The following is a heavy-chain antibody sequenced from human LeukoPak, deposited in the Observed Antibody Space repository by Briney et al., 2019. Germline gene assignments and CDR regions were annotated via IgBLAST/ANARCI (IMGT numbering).Heavy chain of an antibody. D-gene: IGHD6-19*01. V-gene: IGHV1-18*01. Sequence: GASVKVSCKASGYTFTSYGISWVRQAPGQGLEWMGWISAYNGNTNYAQKLQGRVTITTDTSTSTAYMELRSLRSDDTAVYYCARDRIAVAAALPYYYYYGMDVWGQGTTVTVSS. CDR1: GYTFTSYG. CDR2: ISAYNGNT. CDR3: ARDRIAVAAALPYYYYYGMDV. J-gene: IGHJ6*02.